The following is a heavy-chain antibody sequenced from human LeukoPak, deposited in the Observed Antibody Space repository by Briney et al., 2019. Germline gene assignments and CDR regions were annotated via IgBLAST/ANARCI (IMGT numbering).Heavy chain of an antibody. Sequence: SLRLSCAASGFTFDDYAMHWVRQAPGKGLEWVSGISWNSGSIGYADSVKGRFTISRDNAKNSLYLQMNSLRAEDTALYYCAKDIATAVAFAFDIWGQGTMVTVSS. D-gene: IGHD6-19*01. V-gene: IGHV3-9*01. CDR1: GFTFDDYA. CDR3: AKDIATAVAFAFDI. CDR2: ISWNSGSI. J-gene: IGHJ3*02.